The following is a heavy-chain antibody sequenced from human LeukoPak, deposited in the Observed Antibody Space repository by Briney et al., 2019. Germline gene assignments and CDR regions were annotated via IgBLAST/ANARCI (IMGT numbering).Heavy chain of an antibody. D-gene: IGHD3-22*01. J-gene: IGHJ4*02. V-gene: IGHV3-7*01. CDR2: IKPDGSEK. Sequence: SGGSLRLSCAAFGFTFSSYWMSWVRQAPGKGLEWVANIKPDGSEKYYVDSVKGRFTISRDNAKNSLDLQMNSLRAEDTAVYYCARESSGYYSTGYWGQGTLVTVSS. CDR3: ARESSGYYSTGY. CDR1: GFTFSSYW.